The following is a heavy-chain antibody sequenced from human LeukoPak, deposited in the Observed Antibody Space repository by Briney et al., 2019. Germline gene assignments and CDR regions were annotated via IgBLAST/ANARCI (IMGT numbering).Heavy chain of an antibody. CDR3: AKNGDRGAYCSGGSFYPYYYYYMDV. J-gene: IGHJ6*03. CDR2: ISSSGSTI. Sequence: GGSLRLSCAASGFTFSSYEMNWVRQAPGKGLEWVSYISSSGSTIYYADSVKGRFTISRDNAKNTLYLQMNSLRAEDTAVYYCAKNGDRGAYCSGGSFYPYYYYYMDVWGKGTTVTISS. V-gene: IGHV3-48*03. CDR1: GFTFSSYE. D-gene: IGHD2-15*01.